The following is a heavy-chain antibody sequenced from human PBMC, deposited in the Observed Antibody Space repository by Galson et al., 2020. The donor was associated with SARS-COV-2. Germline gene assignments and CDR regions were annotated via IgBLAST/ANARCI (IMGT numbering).Heavy chain of an antibody. J-gene: IGHJ6*02. D-gene: IGHD2-2*01. CDR3: AREECSSTSCLRAPVGYDGMYL. Sequence: ATVKVSCKASGYSFRSYGINWLRHAPGQGLEWMGWISGYNGNTNYAQKPQGRVTMTTDTSTSTAYMELRSLRSDDSAVYYCAREECSSTSCLRAPVGYDGMYLWGQGTTVIVSS. V-gene: IGHV1-18*04. CDR1: GYSFRSYG. CDR2: ISGYNGNT.